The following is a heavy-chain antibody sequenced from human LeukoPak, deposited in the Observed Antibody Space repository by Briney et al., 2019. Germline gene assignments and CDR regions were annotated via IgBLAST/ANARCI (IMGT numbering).Heavy chain of an antibody. CDR2: IYPDDSDT. CDR3: ARLQYSNGYVDY. J-gene: IGHJ4*02. V-gene: IGHV5-51*01. CDR1: GYSFTNYW. Sequence: KDGESLKISCTGSGYSFTNYWIGWVRQMPGKGLEWMGIIYPDDSDTRYRPSFQGQVTISADKSIATAYLQWSSLKASDTAMYYCARLQYSNGYVDYWGQGTLVTVSS. D-gene: IGHD5-18*01.